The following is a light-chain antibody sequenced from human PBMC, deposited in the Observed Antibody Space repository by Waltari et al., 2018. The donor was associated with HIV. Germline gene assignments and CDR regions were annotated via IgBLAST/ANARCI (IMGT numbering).Light chain of an antibody. Sequence: QSVLTQPPSASGTPRQRVTISCSVSSSNFARNYIYWYQQLPGTAPKLRIYRNNPRPSGVPDRFSGSKSGTSASLAISGLRSEDEADYYCATWDDSLSVVVFGGGTKLTVL. CDR3: ATWDDSLSVVV. J-gene: IGLJ2*01. CDR1: SSNFARNY. CDR2: RNN. V-gene: IGLV1-47*01.